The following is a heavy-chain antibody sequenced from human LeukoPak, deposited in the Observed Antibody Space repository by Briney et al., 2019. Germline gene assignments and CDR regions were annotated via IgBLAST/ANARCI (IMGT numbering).Heavy chain of an antibody. CDR3: ATGKLLWFGELYF. J-gene: IGHJ4*02. CDR2: TIPILGIA. D-gene: IGHD3-10*01. V-gene: IGHV1-69*04. Sequence: SVKVSCKASGGTFSSYAISWVRQAPGQGLEWMGRTIPILGIANYAQKYQGRVTMTEDTSTDTAYMELSSLRSEDTAVYYCATGKLLWFGELYFWGQGTLVTVSS. CDR1: GGTFSSYA.